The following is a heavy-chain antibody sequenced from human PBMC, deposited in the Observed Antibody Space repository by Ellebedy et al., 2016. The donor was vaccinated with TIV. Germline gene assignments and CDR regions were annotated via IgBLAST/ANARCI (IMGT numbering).Heavy chain of an antibody. D-gene: IGHD6-13*01. J-gene: IGHJ6*02. Sequence: GGSLRLXXAASGFTFSSYAMSWVRQAPGKGLEWVSAISGSGGSTYYADSVKGRFTISRDNSKNTLYLQMNSLRAEDTAVYYCARDLEAGKQQLVFARSRYYYYGMDVWGQGTTVTVSS. CDR1: GFTFSSYA. CDR2: ISGSGGST. V-gene: IGHV3-23*01. CDR3: ARDLEAGKQQLVFARSRYYYYGMDV.